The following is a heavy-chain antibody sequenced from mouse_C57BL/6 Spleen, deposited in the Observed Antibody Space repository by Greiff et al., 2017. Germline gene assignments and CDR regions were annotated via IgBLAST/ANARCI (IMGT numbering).Heavy chain of an antibody. Sequence: EVKLMESGPELVKPGASVKMSCKASGYTFTDYNMHWVKQSHGKSLEWIGYINPNNGGTSYNQKFKGKATLTVNKSSSTAYMELRSLTSEDSAVYYCARSDGNYSWFAYWGQGTLVTVSA. V-gene: IGHV1-22*01. J-gene: IGHJ3*01. D-gene: IGHD2-1*01. CDR2: INPNNGGT. CDR1: GYTFTDYN. CDR3: ARSDGNYSWFAY.